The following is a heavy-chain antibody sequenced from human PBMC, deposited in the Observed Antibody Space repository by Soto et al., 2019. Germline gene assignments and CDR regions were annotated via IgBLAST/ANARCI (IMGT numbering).Heavy chain of an antibody. CDR1: GFTFSNYW. D-gene: IGHD3-9*01. CDR3: VKGDFDWDAFDI. Sequence: GGSLRLSCAASGFTFSNYWMSWVRQAPGKGLEYVSAISSNGGSKYYADSVKGRFTISRDNSKNTLYLQMSSLRAEDTAVYYCVKGDFDWDAFDIWGQGTMVTVSS. CDR2: ISSNGGSK. V-gene: IGHV3-64D*08. J-gene: IGHJ3*02.